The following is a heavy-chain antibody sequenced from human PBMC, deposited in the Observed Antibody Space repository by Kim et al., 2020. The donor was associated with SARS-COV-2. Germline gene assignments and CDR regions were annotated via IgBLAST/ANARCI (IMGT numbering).Heavy chain of an antibody. D-gene: IGHD6-19*01. J-gene: IGHJ4*02. CDR1: GFTFSSYA. V-gene: IGHV3-30-3*01. Sequence: GGSLRLSCAASGFTFSSYAMHWVRQAPGKGLEWVAVISYDGSNKYYADSVKGRFTISRDNSKNTLYLQMNSLRAEDTAVYYCARGGHGWLDLWGQGTLVTVSS. CDR2: ISYDGSNK. CDR3: ARGGHGWLDL.